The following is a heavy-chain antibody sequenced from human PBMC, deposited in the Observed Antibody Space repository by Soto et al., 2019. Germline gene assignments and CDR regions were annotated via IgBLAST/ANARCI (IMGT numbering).Heavy chain of an antibody. D-gene: IGHD3-22*01. V-gene: IGHV5-51*01. CDR2: IYPGDSDT. CDR3: ARIDDSSGYDEYYFDY. CDR1: GYSFPSYW. J-gene: IGHJ4*02. Sequence: GESLKISCKGSGYSFPSYWIGWVRQMPGKGLEWMGIIYPGDSDTRYSPSFQGQVTISADKSISTAYLQWSSLKASDTAMYYCARIDDSSGYDEYYFDYWGQGTLVTVSS.